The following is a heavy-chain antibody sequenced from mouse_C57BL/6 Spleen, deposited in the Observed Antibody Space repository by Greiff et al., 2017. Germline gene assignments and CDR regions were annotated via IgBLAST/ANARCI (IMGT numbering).Heavy chain of an antibody. V-gene: IGHV1-52*01. CDR3: ARVWDWYFDV. CDR2: IDPSDSET. Sequence: QVQLQQPGAELVRPGSSVTLSCKASGYTFTSYWMHWVKQRPIQGLEWIGNIDPSDSETHYNQKFKDKATLTVDKSSSTAYMQLSSLTSEDSAVYYGARVWDWYFDVWGTGTTVTVSS. J-gene: IGHJ1*03. CDR1: GYTFTSYW.